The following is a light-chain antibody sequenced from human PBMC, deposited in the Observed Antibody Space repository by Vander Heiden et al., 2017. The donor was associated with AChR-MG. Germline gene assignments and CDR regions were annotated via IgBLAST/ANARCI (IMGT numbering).Light chain of an antibody. V-gene: IGLV1-44*01. CDR1: SSNSGSNG. Sequence: QSVLTQPPSPLSTPRRRVTICCSGSSSNSGSNGVRWYQQQPGTAPKLVIYSDNQRPSGVPDRFCGSKSGTSASLAISGSQSEDEADYYCAARDSSLSGWVFGGGTKMTVL. CDR3: AARDSSLSGWV. CDR2: SDN. J-gene: IGLJ3*02.